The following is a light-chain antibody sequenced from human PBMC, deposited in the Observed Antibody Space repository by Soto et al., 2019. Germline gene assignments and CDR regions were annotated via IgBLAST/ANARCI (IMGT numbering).Light chain of an antibody. CDR3: QQTYTSPRT. CDR2: GAS. Sequence: EIQVTHSPSAMSAFLGDAVTITCRASQDVSNYLAWFQQEPGKVPKRLIYGASSLQSGVPSRFSGSGSGTDFSLTISSLQPEDFATYYCQQTYTSPRTFGQGTKVDIK. V-gene: IGKV1-17*03. J-gene: IGKJ1*01. CDR1: QDVSNY.